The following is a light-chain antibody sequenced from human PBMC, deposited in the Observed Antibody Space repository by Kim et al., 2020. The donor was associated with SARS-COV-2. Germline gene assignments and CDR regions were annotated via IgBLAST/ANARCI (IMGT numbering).Light chain of an antibody. V-gene: IGLV3-21*04. CDR2: YDS. J-gene: IGLJ2*01. CDR1: SIGSKS. Sequence: SYELTQPPSVSVAPGKTARVSCGGNSIGSKSVHWYQQKSGQAPVLVISYDSDRPSGIPERFSGSNSGNTATLTISRVEAGDEANYYCQVWDSSSDHRVVFGGGTQLTVL. CDR3: QVWDSSSDHRVV.